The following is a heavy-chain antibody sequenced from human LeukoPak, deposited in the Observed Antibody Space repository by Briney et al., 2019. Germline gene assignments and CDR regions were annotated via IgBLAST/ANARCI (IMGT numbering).Heavy chain of an antibody. CDR3: ARVPRNSGYDLIDY. V-gene: IGHV1-18*04. CDR1: GYTFTGYH. Sequence: ASVKVSCKASGYTFTGYHMHWVRQAPGQGLEWMGWINPNTGDTNYAQKLQGRVTMTTDTSTTTAYMELRSLRSDDTAVYYCARVPRNSGYDLIDYWGQGTLVTVSS. J-gene: IGHJ4*02. D-gene: IGHD5-12*01. CDR2: INPNTGDT.